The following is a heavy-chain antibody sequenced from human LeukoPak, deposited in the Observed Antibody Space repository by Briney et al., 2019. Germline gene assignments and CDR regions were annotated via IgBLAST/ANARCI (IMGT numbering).Heavy chain of an antibody. J-gene: IGHJ3*02. Sequence: GGSLRLSCAASGFTFSSYGMHWVRQAPGKGLEWVAVISYDGSNKYYADSVKGRFTISRDNSKNTLYLQMNSLRAEDTAVYYCAGLAAAAQHDAFDIWGQGTMVTVSS. CDR1: GFTFSSYG. V-gene: IGHV3-30*03. CDR2: ISYDGSNK. D-gene: IGHD6-13*01. CDR3: AGLAAAAQHDAFDI.